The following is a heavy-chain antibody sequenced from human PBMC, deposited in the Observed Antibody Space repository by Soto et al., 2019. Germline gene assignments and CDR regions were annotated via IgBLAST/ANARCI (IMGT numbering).Heavy chain of an antibody. CDR1: GYTFTSYG. Sequence: ASVKVSCKASGYTFTSYGISWVRQAPGQGLEWMGWISAYNGNTNYAQKLQGRVTMTTDTSTSTAYMELRSLRSDDTAVYYCAREGGDFGVYYYYYYMDVWGKGTTVTVSS. CDR3: AREGGDFGVYYYYYYMDV. CDR2: ISAYNGNT. V-gene: IGHV1-18*01. D-gene: IGHD3-3*01. J-gene: IGHJ6*03.